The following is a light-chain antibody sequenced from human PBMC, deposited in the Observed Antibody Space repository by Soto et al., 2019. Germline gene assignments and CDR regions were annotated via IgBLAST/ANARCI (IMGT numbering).Light chain of an antibody. Sequence: DIPMTQSPSTLSASVGDTVTITCRASHNIISFLAWFQQGPGKAPKLLIYDASTLESGVPSRFSGSGSGSEFTLTISSLQPDDFATYYCQQYHSSWTFGQGTKVEVK. CDR1: HNIISF. CDR2: DAS. CDR3: QQYHSSWT. V-gene: IGKV1-5*01. J-gene: IGKJ1*01.